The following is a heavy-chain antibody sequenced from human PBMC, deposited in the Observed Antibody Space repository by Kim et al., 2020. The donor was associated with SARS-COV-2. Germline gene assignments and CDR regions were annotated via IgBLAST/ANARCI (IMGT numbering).Heavy chain of an antibody. CDR2: VFYTGST. D-gene: IGHD3-10*01. V-gene: IGHV4-39*01. J-gene: IGHJ4*02. CDR1: GGSITTRSYY. Sequence: SETLSLTCTISGGSITTRSYYWGWLRQSPGKGLVWIGSVFYTGSTYYNSSLKSRVTLSVDTSKNQFSLNLNSVTAADTALYFCASITYGHYFDYWGQGALVTVSS. CDR3: ASITYGHYFDY.